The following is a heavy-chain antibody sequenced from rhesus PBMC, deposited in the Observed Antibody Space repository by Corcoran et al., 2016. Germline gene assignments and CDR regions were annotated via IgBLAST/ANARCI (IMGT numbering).Heavy chain of an antibody. V-gene: IGHV2-1*01. D-gene: IGHD4-35*01. CDR3: ARILYGNYEGGDY. CDR1: GFSLSTSGMG. J-gene: IGHJ4*01. Sequence: QVTLKESGPALVKPTQTLTLTCTFSGFSLSTSGMGVGWIRQPSRKTLEWLAHIYWNDDKNYSTSLKSRLTLSTDTSKNQVVLTMTNMDPVDTATYYCARILYGNYEGGDYWGQGVLVTVSS. CDR2: IYWNDDK.